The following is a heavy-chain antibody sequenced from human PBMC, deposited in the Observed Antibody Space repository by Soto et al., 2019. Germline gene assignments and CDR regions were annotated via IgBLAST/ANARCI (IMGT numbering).Heavy chain of an antibody. CDR3: ARKSSSSSWSDP. CDR1: GGTFSSYA. V-gene: IGHV1-69*13. D-gene: IGHD6-6*01. CDR2: IIPILGTA. J-gene: IGHJ5*02. Sequence: ASVKVSCKASGGTFSSYAISWVRQAPGQGLEWMGGIIPILGTANYAQKFQGRVTITADESTSTAYMELRSLRSDDTAVYYCARKSSSSSWSDPWGQGTLVTVSS.